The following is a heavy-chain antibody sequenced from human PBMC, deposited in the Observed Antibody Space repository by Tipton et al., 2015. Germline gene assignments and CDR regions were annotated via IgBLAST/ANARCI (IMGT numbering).Heavy chain of an antibody. CDR2: ISGSGGST. Sequence: LRLSCAASGFTFSSYAMSWVRQAPGKGLEWVSAISGSGGSTYYADSVKGRFTISRDNSKNTLYLQMNSLRAEDTAVYYCAKGGSSAPNVCGMDVWGQGTTVTLSS. CDR3: AKGGSSAPNVCGMDV. CDR1: GFTFSSYA. D-gene: IGHD6-6*01. V-gene: IGHV3-23*01. J-gene: IGHJ6*01.